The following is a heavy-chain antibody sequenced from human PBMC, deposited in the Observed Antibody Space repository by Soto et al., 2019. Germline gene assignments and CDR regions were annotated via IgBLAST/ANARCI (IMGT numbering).Heavy chain of an antibody. CDR2: IYYSGST. CDR3: ARAAVNCGGDGYSLDY. Sequence: SETLSLTCTGSGGSISIYYWSLIRQPPGKGLEWIGYIYYSGSTNYNPSLKSRVTISVDTSKNQFSLKLSSVTDADTAVYYCARAAVNCGGDGYSLDYWGQGTLVTVSS. D-gene: IGHD2-21*02. V-gene: IGHV4-59*01. CDR1: GGSISIYY. J-gene: IGHJ4*02.